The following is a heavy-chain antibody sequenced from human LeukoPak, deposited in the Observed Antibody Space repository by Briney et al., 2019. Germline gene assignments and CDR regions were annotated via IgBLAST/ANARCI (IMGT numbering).Heavy chain of an antibody. Sequence: ASVKVSCKASGYTFTNFDINWVRQAPGQGLEWVGWINTNIGNSTYAQGFTGRFVFSLDTSVSTAYLQISSLKAEDTAVYYCARHWRLFDFWGQGTLVTVSS. CDR3: ARHWRLFDF. CDR1: GYTFTNFD. CDR2: INTNIGNS. D-gene: IGHD1-1*01. V-gene: IGHV7-4-1*02. J-gene: IGHJ4*02.